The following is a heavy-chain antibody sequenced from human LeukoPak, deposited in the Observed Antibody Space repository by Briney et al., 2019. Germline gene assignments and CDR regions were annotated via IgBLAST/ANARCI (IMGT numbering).Heavy chain of an antibody. J-gene: IGHJ4*02. CDR2: IYCRGST. Sequence: PSETLSLTCSVSGGSMGTYYWTWVRQPPGKGLEWIGYIYCRGSTNYNPSLKSRVTISEDTAKNQFSLKLTSVTAADTAVYYCARHGAIPEYWGQGSLVIVSS. V-gene: IGHV4-59*08. CDR1: GGSMGTYY. CDR3: ARHGAIPEY. D-gene: IGHD2-21*01.